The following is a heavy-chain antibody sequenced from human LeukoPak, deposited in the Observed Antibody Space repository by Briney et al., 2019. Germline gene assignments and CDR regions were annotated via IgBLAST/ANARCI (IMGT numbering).Heavy chain of an antibody. CDR1: GGSISSSSYY. Sequence: PSETLSLTCTVSGGSISSSSYYWSWIRQPPGKGLEWIGYIYYSGSTNYNPSLKSRVTISVDTSKNQFSLKLSSVTAADTAVYYCARGVAGFDYWGQGTLVTVSS. CDR2: IYYSGST. D-gene: IGHD6-19*01. CDR3: ARGVAGFDY. V-gene: IGHV4-61*01. J-gene: IGHJ4*02.